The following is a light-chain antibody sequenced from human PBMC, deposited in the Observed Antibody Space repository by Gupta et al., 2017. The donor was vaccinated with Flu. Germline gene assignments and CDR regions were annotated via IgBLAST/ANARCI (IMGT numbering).Light chain of an antibody. CDR3: KARCSSDNYYV. CDR2: GQN. J-gene: IGLJ1*01. Sequence: SSELTQDPAVSVALGQTVRITCQGETLSSHYANWYQQKPGQAPVLVMHGQNKRPSGIPDRFSGSTSGSTAALTITGAQAEDEADYFCKARCSSDNYYVFGTGTKVSVL. V-gene: IGLV3-19*01. CDR1: TLSSHY.